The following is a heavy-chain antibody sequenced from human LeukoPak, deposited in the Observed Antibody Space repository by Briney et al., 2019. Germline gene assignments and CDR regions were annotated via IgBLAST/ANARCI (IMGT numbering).Heavy chain of an antibody. CDR3: ARGLGVVTAESEQPKPRYFDL. CDR1: GYTFISYG. V-gene: IGHV1-18*01. Sequence: VASVKVSCKASGYTFISYGISWVRQAPGQGLEWMGWISGYNGNTNYAQNLQGRVTMTTDTSTSTAYMELRSLRFDDTAVYYCARGLGVVTAESEQPKPRYFDLWGRGTQVTVSS. J-gene: IGHJ2*01. D-gene: IGHD2-21*02. CDR2: ISGYNGNT.